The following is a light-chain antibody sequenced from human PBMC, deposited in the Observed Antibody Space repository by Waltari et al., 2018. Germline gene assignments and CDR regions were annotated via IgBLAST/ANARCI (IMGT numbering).Light chain of an antibody. CDR3: QKYGSLPAT. CDR1: QSVRRF. CDR2: DGS. Sequence: EIVLTQSPGTLSLSPGERATISCRASQSVRRFLAWYQQKPGQAPRLLIDDGSSRATGIPDRFSGIGFGTDFSLTISRLEPEDFAVYYCQKYGSLPATFGQGTKVEIK. V-gene: IGKV3-20*01. J-gene: IGKJ1*01.